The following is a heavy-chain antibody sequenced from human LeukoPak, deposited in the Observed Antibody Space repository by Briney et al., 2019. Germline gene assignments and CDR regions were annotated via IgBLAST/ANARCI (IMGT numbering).Heavy chain of an antibody. V-gene: IGHV4-38-2*02. CDR1: GYSISSGYY. D-gene: IGHD3-9*01. CDR2: IYHSGST. J-gene: IGHJ5*02. Sequence: SETLSLTCTVSGYSISSGYYWGWTRQPPGKGLEWIGSIYHSGSTNYNPSLKSRVTISVDTSKNQFSLKLSSVTAADTAVYYCARDSVLRYFDWLTPKGNWFDPWGQGTLVTVSS. CDR3: ARDSVLRYFDWLTPKGNWFDP.